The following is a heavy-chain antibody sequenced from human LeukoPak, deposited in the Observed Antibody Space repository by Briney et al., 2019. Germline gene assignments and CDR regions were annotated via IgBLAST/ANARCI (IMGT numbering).Heavy chain of an antibody. D-gene: IGHD3-22*01. Sequence: GESLKISCKGSGYSFTDNWIGWVRQMPGKGLEWMGIIYPADSETRYGPSFQGHVTISVDKSITSAYLQWSSLRASDTAMYYCARPRGKYYDSGGDAFDIWGRGTRVTVSS. V-gene: IGHV5-51*01. J-gene: IGHJ3*02. CDR2: IYPADSET. CDR3: ARPRGKYYDSGGDAFDI. CDR1: GYSFTDNW.